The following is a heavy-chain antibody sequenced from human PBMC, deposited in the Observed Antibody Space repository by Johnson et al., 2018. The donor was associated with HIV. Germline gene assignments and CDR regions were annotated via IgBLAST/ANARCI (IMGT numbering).Heavy chain of an antibody. Sequence: VQLMESGGGLVQPGGSLKLSCAASGFTLSGSHIHWVRQASGKGLEWVGRVRTEAKNHATAYAASVTGRFSISRDDSKNTAYLQMNNLRPEDTAVYYCAKETRDSRSAFDIWGQGTMVTVSP. J-gene: IGHJ3*02. D-gene: IGHD4-11*01. CDR3: AKETRDSRSAFDI. CDR2: VRTEAKNHAT. CDR1: GFTLSGSH. V-gene: IGHV3-73*01.